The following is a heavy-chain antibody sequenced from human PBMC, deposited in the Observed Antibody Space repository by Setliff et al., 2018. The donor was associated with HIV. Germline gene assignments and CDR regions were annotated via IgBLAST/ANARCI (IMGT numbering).Heavy chain of an antibody. V-gene: IGHV3-21*01. Sequence: PGGSLRLSCAASGFTISDYWIHWVRQVPGKGPMWVSSISSSGSYIYYAVSVKGRFTISRDNAYNTLFLQMNTLRAEDTAVYYCARDSHTSPDYWGQGTLVTVSS. D-gene: IGHD2-2*01. CDR1: GFTISDYW. J-gene: IGHJ4*02. CDR3: ARDSHTSPDY. CDR2: ISSSGSYI.